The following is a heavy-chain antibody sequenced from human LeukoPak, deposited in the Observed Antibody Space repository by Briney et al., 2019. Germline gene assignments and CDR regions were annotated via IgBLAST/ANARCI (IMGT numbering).Heavy chain of an antibody. Sequence: PSETLSLTCAVYGGSFSGYYWSWIRQPPGKGLEWIGEINHSGSTNYNPSLKSRVTISVDTSKNPFSLKLSSVTAADTAVYYCARVGISRYSFDYWGQGTLVTVSS. CDR2: INHSGST. D-gene: IGHD5-18*01. CDR1: GGSFSGYY. V-gene: IGHV4-34*01. J-gene: IGHJ4*02. CDR3: ARVGISRYSFDY.